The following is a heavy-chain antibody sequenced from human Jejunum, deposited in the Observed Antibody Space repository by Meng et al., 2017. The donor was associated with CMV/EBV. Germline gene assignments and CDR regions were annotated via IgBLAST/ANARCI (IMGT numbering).Heavy chain of an antibody. CDR1: GFSCTSYW. Sequence: KGSGFSCTSYWNGWVRQKRGKGLEWMGIIYPGDSDTTYSPAFQGQVTISVDTSTATAYLEWSSLKASDTATYYCARQTYTAMPSTLGYWGQGTLVTVSS. V-gene: IGHV5-51*01. D-gene: IGHD5-18*01. CDR2: IYPGDSDT. CDR3: ARQTYTAMPSTLGY. J-gene: IGHJ4*02.